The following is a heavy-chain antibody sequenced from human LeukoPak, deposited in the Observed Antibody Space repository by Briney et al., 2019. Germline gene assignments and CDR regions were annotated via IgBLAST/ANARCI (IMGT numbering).Heavy chain of an antibody. D-gene: IGHD6-13*01. Sequence: SETLSLTCAVYGGSFSGYYWNWIRQPPGKGLEWIGEINHSGTTSYNPSLKSRVTISVDTSKNHFSLKLSSVTAADTAVYYCARDVGSIAAGYFDYWGQGTLVTVSS. CDR2: INHSGTT. CDR1: GGSFSGYY. J-gene: IGHJ4*02. CDR3: ARDVGSIAAGYFDY. V-gene: IGHV4-34*01.